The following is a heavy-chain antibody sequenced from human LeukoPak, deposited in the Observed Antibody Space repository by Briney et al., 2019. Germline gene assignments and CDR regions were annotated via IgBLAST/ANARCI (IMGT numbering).Heavy chain of an antibody. V-gene: IGHV3-64*01. CDR1: GFTFSSYA. Sequence: PGGSLRLSCAASGFTFSSYAMHWVRQAPGKGLEYVSAISSNGGITYYANSVKGRFTISRDNSKNTLYLQMGSLRAEDMAVYYCAGTMVRGVIPHYFDYWGQGTLVTVSS. D-gene: IGHD3-10*01. J-gene: IGHJ4*02. CDR3: AGTMVRGVIPHYFDY. CDR2: ISSNGGIT.